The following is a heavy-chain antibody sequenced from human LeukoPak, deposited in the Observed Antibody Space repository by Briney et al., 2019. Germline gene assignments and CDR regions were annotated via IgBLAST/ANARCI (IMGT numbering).Heavy chain of an antibody. CDR1: GLTFSSHW. J-gene: IGHJ4*02. D-gene: IGHD5-12*01. CDR2: ITNDGSST. CDR3: AKDGGYSGYDPKVSLDY. Sequence: GGSLRLSCAASGLTFSSHWMHWVRQAPGKGLVWVSRITNDGSSTTYADSVKGRFTISRDNSKNTLYLQMNSLRAEDTAVYYCAKDGGYSGYDPKVSLDYWGQGTLVTVSS. V-gene: IGHV3-74*01.